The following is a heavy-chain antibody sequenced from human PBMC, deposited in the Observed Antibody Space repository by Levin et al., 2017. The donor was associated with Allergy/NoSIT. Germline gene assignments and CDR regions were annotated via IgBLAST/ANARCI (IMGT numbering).Heavy chain of an antibody. J-gene: IGHJ4*02. D-gene: IGHD3-22*01. V-gene: IGHV3-23*01. CDR3: AKRKYYYDSSGFDY. CDR1: GFTFSSYA. CDR2: ISGSGGST. Sequence: QTGGSLRLSCAASGFTFSSYAMSWVRQAPGKGLEWVSAISGSGGSTYYADSVKGRFTISRDNSKNTLYLQMNSLRAEDTAVYYCAKRKYYYDSSGFDYWGQGTLVTVSS.